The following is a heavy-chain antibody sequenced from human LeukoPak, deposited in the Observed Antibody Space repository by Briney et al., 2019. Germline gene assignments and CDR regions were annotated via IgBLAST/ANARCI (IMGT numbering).Heavy chain of an antibody. CDR3: TRVAANERWYFDL. V-gene: IGHV3-72*01. Sequence: GGSLTLSCALSGFTFCDLYMVGLRQAPGEGLEWVVRTRSRPRSYTTEYAASVKGRFTISRDVSKNLLYLQMNILQSEDTAVYYCTRVAANERWYFDLWCRGTLVTVSS. J-gene: IGHJ2*01. CDR1: GFTFCDLY. CDR2: TRSRPRSYTT. D-gene: IGHD6-25*01.